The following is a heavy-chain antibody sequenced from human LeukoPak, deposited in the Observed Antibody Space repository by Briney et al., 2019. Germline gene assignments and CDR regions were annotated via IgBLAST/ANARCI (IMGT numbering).Heavy chain of an antibody. D-gene: IGHD1/OR15-1a*01. V-gene: IGHV4-59*01. J-gene: IGHJ4*02. CDR3: ATIPTGNNYYFDY. Sequence: SETLSLTCTVSGGSISSYYWSWIRQPPGKRLEWIGFIYYSGSTNYNPSLKSRVTISVDTSKSQFSLKLISVTAADTAVYYCATIPTGNNYYFDYWGQGTLVTVSS. CDR1: GGSISSYY. CDR2: IYYSGST.